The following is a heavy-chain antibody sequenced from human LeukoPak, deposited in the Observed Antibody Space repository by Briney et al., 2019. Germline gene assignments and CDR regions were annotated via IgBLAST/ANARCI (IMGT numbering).Heavy chain of an antibody. CDR2: ITTSSTYI. CDR1: GFTFSSYS. J-gene: IGHJ4*02. Sequence: GGSLRLSCAASGFTFSSYSRSWVRQAPGKGLEWVSSITTSSTYISYADSVKGRFTISRDNAKNSLYLQMNSLRAEDTAVYYCARGKYSSGWFDYWGQGTLVTVSS. CDR3: ARGKYSSGWFDY. D-gene: IGHD6-19*01. V-gene: IGHV3-21*01.